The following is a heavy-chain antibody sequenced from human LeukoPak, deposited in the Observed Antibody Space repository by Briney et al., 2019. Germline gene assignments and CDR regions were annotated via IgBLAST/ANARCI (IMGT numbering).Heavy chain of an antibody. CDR3: ARPHTVLYNWFDP. V-gene: IGHV1-2*02. J-gene: IGHJ5*02. Sequence: ASVKVSCKASGYTFTTYYVHWVRQAPGQGLEWMGWINPNSGGTNYAQKFQGRVTMTRDTSISTAYMELSRLRSDDTAVYYCARPHTVLYNWFDPWGQGTLVTVSS. CDR2: INPNSGGT. CDR1: GYTFTTYY. D-gene: IGHD4-11*01.